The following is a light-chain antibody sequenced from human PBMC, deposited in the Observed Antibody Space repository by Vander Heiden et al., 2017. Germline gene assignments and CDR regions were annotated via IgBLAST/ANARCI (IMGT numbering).Light chain of an antibody. V-gene: IGLV1-47*01. CDR2: MSS. Sequence: QSVLTPPPPSSGTPGQRVSISCPGSRSNIATNYVYWYQQQPGPAPKLVVCMSSQRPSGVPDRFSGSKSGTSASLAISRVRSEDEADYYCVSWDRSMGGVVFGGGTKLTVL. CDR3: VSWDRSMGGVV. J-gene: IGLJ2*01. CDR1: RSNIATNY.